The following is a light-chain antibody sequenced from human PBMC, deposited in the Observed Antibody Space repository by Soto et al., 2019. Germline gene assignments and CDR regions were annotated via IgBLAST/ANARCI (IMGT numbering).Light chain of an antibody. CDR3: QQSFSTLT. J-gene: IGKJ5*01. V-gene: IGKV1-39*01. Sequence: DIQMTQSPSSLPAAVGDRVTITCRASHNINTYLNWYQQKPGKAPRLLIYATSRLQSGVPSRFSGGGSGTDFTLTISSLRTEDFATYYCQQSFSTLTFGQGTRLEI. CDR1: HNINTY. CDR2: ATS.